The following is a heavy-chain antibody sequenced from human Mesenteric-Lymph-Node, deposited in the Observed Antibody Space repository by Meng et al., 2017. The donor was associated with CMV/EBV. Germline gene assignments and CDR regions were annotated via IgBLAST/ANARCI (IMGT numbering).Heavy chain of an antibody. CDR1: GYTFSSYG. Sequence: ASVKVSCKASGYTFSSYGISWVRQAPGQGLEWMGWRSTYDAGTDYAQRFQGRVTMATDTSTTTAYMELRSLESDDTAVYYCARGSYYDYWGQGTLVPSPQ. CDR2: RSTYDAGT. CDR3: ARGSYYDY. V-gene: IGHV1-18*01. J-gene: IGHJ4*02.